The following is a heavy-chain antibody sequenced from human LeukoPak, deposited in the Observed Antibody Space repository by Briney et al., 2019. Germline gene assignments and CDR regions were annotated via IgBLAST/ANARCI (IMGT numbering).Heavy chain of an antibody. J-gene: IGHJ5*02. V-gene: IGHV4-31*03. CDR1: GGSINTGSYY. Sequence: SETLSLTCTVSGGSINTGSYYWSWIRQHPGKGLEWIGYIYYSGSTYYNPSLKSRVTISIDTSKNHFSLKLDSVTAADTAVYYCARDSSSWYEGWFDPWGQGTLVTVSS. CDR2: IYYSGST. CDR3: ARDSSSWYEGWFDP. D-gene: IGHD6-13*01.